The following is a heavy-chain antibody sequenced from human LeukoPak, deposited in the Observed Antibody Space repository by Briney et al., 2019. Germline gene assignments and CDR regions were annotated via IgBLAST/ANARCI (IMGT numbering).Heavy chain of an antibody. CDR3: ARVTMTTVTAFDY. CDR2: IRYDGRHT. D-gene: IGHD4-17*01. J-gene: IGHJ4*02. Sequence: GGSLRLSCGASGFTFSSYDMHWVRRAPGKGLEWVAGIRYDGRHTYHADSVKGRFTISRDNSKNTLYLQMNSLRAEDTAVYYCARVTMTTVTAFDYWGQGTLVTVSS. CDR1: GFTFSSYD. V-gene: IGHV3-33*08.